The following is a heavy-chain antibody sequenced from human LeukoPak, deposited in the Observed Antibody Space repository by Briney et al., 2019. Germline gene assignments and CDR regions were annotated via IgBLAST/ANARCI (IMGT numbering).Heavy chain of an antibody. D-gene: IGHD2-2*01. Sequence: PGRPLRLSCAASGFPFSSYGMLWLRQAPGKGLEGVAVISYDGSNKYYADSVSGRFTISRDNPKNTRYLQMNTLRAEDTAVYYCAKDLQLLPRDAFDGWGQGTMVSVSS. V-gene: IGHV3-30*18. CDR3: AKDLQLLPRDAFDG. CDR2: ISYDGSNK. J-gene: IGHJ3*01. CDR1: GFPFSSYG.